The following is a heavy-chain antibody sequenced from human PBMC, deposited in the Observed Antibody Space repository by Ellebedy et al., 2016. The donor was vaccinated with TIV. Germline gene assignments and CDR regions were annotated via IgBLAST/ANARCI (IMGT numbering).Heavy chain of an antibody. J-gene: IGHJ6*02. V-gene: IGHV1-18*04. D-gene: IGHD6-6*01. CDR2: INGYNGNT. CDR1: GYIFVSHG. CDR3: ARELEYSSTYYYYYGMDV. Sequence: AASVKVSCKASGYIFVSHGISWVRQAPGQGLEWMGWINGYNGNTNYAHKLRGRVTMTTDTSTSTAYMELRSLRVNDTAVYYCARELEYSSTYYYYYGMDVWGQGTTVTVSS.